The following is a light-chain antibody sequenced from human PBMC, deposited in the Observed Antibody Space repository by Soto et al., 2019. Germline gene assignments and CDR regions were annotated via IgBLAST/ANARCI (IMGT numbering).Light chain of an antibody. CDR1: QSVSSN. CDR3: QQYNNWPIQFT. Sequence: EIVMTQSPATLSVSPGERATLSCRASQSVSSNLAWYQQNPGQAPRLLIYGASTRATGIPARFSGSGSGTEFTLTISSLQSEDFAVYYCQQYNNWPIQFTFGQGTKLEIK. CDR2: GAS. J-gene: IGKJ2*01. V-gene: IGKV3-15*01.